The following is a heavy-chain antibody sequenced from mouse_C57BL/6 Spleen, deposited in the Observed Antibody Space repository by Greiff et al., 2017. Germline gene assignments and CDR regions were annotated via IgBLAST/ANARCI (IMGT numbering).Heavy chain of an antibody. CDR1: GYTFTSYW. D-gene: IGHD3-1*01. CDR3: ARWGGLRAMDY. Sequence: QVQLQQPGAELVKPGASVKMSCKASGYTFTSYWITWVKQRPGQGLEWIGDIIPGSGSTNYNEKFTGKATLPVDTSSSTAYMQLSSLTSEDSAVYYGARWGGLRAMDYWGQGTSVTVSA. CDR2: IIPGSGST. V-gene: IGHV1-55*01. J-gene: IGHJ4*01.